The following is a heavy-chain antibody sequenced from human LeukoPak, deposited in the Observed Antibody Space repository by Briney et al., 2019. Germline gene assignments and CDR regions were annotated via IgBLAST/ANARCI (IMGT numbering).Heavy chain of an antibody. CDR2: ISAGGGTT. V-gene: IGHV3-23*01. Sequence: GGSLRLSCAASGFTFSSYAMSWVRQTPGKGLEWVAAISAGGGTTYYADSVKGRFTISRDKSRSTLYLQMNSLRAEDTAVYYCARGGTYDGWFDPWGQGTLVTVSS. CDR3: ARGGTYDGWFDP. D-gene: IGHD1-7*01. J-gene: IGHJ5*02. CDR1: GFTFSSYA.